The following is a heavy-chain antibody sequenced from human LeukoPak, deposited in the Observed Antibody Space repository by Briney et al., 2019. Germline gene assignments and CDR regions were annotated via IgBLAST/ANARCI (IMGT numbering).Heavy chain of an antibody. Sequence: AAVNVSCKASGYTFTGYYMHWVRQAPGQGLEWMGWINPNSGGTNYAQKFQGRVTMTRDTSISTAYMELSRLRSDDTAVYYCARVRVHIVVVTADYYGMDVWGQGTTVTVSS. J-gene: IGHJ6*02. CDR2: INPNSGGT. V-gene: IGHV1-2*02. CDR1: GYTFTGYY. D-gene: IGHD2-21*02. CDR3: ARVRVHIVVVTADYYGMDV.